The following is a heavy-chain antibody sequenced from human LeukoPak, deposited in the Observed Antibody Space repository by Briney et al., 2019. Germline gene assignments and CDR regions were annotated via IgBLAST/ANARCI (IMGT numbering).Heavy chain of an antibody. CDR2: IFYSGST. V-gene: IGHV4-59*01. J-gene: IGHJ4*02. D-gene: IGHD6-19*01. CDR3: ARDEYSSAWFDY. CDR1: VGSISSYY. Sequence: SETLSLTCTVPVGSISSYYWSWIRQPPGKGLGWVGYIFYSGSTNYNPSLYSRVPISVDTYNTQFSLKLNFVTAADTAVYDCARDEYSSAWFDYWGQGTLVTVSS.